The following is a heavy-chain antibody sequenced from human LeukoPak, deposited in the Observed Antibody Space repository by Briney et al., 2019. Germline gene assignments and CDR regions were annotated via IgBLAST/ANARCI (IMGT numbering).Heavy chain of an antibody. CDR2: TRNKANSYTT. J-gene: IGHJ4*02. D-gene: IGHD4-11*01. V-gene: IGHV3-72*01. CDR3: ARSTTVTTHDY. CDR1: GFTFSDHY. Sequence: GGSLRLSCAASGFTFSDHYIDWVRQAPGKGLEWVGRTRNKANSYTTEYAASVKGRFTISRDDSKNSLYLQMNSLKTEDTAVYYCARSTTVTTHDYWGQGTLVTVSS.